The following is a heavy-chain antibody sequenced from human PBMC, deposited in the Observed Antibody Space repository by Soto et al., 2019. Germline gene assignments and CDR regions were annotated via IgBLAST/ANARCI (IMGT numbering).Heavy chain of an antibody. CDR1: GGSISSYY. Sequence: QVQLQESGPGLVKPSETLSLTCSVSGGSISSYYWRWIRQPPGKGLEWIGYIYDSGSTNYNPSLKRRVTISVDSSKNQFSLKLSSVTAADTAVYYCARALSSGWGYYFDYWGQGTLVTVSS. V-gene: IGHV4-59*08. J-gene: IGHJ4*02. D-gene: IGHD6-19*01. CDR3: ARALSSGWGYYFDY. CDR2: IYDSGST.